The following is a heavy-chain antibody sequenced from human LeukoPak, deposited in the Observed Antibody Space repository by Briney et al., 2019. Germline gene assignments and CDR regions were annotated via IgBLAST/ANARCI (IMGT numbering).Heavy chain of an antibody. D-gene: IGHD3-22*01. CDR2: ISYSGTT. V-gene: IGHV4-59*08. Sequence: SETLSLTCSVSGGSISSYYWSWIRQPPGKGLEWIGYISYSGTTNYSPSLKSRVTMSVDTSKNQFSLKLSSVTAADTAVYYCARGSSGYYYDWGQETLVTVSS. CDR1: GGSISSYY. J-gene: IGHJ4*02. CDR3: ARGSSGYYYD.